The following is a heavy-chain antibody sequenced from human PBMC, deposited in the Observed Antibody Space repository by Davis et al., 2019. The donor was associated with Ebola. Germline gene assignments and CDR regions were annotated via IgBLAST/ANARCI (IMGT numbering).Heavy chain of an antibody. D-gene: IGHD6-19*01. CDR3: TGGSDWTFDD. V-gene: IGHV3-30*04. Sequence: GESLKISCAASGFTFSGSAMHWVRQAPGKGLEWVAVISYDGSNKYYADSVKGRFTISRDNSKNTLYLQMNSLRAEDTAVYYCTGGSDWTFDDWGQGTLVTVSS. CDR1: GFTFSGSA. J-gene: IGHJ4*02. CDR2: ISYDGSNK.